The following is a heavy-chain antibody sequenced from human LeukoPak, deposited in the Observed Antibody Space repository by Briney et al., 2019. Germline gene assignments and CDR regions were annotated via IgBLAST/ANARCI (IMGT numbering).Heavy chain of an antibody. D-gene: IGHD1-26*01. CDR1: GFTFSSYG. V-gene: IGHV3-33*01. CDR3: ARDLAARSEGTDY. J-gene: IGHJ4*02. Sequence: PGRSLRLSCAASGFTFSSYGMHWVRQAPGKGLEWVAVIWYDGSNKYYADSVKGRFTISRDNSKNTLYLQMNSLRAEDTAVYYCARDLAARSEGTDYWGQGTLVTVSS. CDR2: IWYDGSNK.